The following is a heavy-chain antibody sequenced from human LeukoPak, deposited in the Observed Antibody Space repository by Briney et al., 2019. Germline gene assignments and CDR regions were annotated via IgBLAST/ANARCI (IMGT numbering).Heavy chain of an antibody. CDR2: ISSSGSTI. V-gene: IGHV3-11*01. J-gene: IGHJ5*01. Sequence: GGSLRLSCAASGFTFSDYYMSWIRQAPGKGLEWVSYISSSGSTIYYADSVKGRFTISRDNSKNTLYLQMNSLRGEDTAAYYCAKDAVRGSGRINWFDSWGQGTLVIVSS. D-gene: IGHD3-10*01. CDR3: AKDAVRGSGRINWFDS. CDR1: GFTFSDYY.